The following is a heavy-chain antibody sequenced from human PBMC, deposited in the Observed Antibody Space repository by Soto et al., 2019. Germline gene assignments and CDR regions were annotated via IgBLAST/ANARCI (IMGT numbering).Heavy chain of an antibody. CDR1: GFTFSSYS. CDR2: ISSSSSYI. J-gene: IGHJ6*02. CDR3: ALGPVAGNTLDV. Sequence: EVQLVESGGGLVKPGGSLRLSCAASGFTFSSYSMNWVRQAPGKGLEWVSSISSSSSYIYYADSVKGRFTISRDNAKNSLYLQMNSLRAEDTAVYYCALGPVAGNTLDVWGQGTTVTVSS. V-gene: IGHV3-21*01. D-gene: IGHD6-19*01.